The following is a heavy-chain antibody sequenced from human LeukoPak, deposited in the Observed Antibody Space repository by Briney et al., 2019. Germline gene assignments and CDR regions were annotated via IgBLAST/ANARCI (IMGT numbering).Heavy chain of an antibody. Sequence: GGSLRLSCAASGFTFSSYAMSWVRQAPGKGLEWVSIISGSGDSTYYADSVKGRFTISRDNSKNTLYLQMNSLRAEDTAVYYCAKTGNPATGDYWGQGTLVTVSS. D-gene: IGHD1-1*01. CDR3: AKTGNPATGDY. J-gene: IGHJ4*02. CDR1: GFTFSSYA. V-gene: IGHV3-23*01. CDR2: ISGSGDST.